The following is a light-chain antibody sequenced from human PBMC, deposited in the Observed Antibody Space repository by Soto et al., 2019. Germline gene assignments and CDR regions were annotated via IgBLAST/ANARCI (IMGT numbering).Light chain of an antibody. CDR1: QGIRND. V-gene: IGKV1-6*01. Sequence: QMTQSPGALSSSVGEVGTITCRASQGIRNDLGWYQQKPGKAPKRLIYAASSLQSGVPSRFSGSGSGTDFTLTISSLQPEDFATYYCLQDYNYPITFGQGTRLEIK. CDR2: AAS. J-gene: IGKJ5*01. CDR3: LQDYNYPIT.